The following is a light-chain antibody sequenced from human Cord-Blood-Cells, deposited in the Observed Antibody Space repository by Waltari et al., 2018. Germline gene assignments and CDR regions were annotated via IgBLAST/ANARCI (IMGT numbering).Light chain of an antibody. J-gene: IGLJ3*02. CDR2: QDS. CDR1: TLGDKY. V-gene: IGLV3-1*01. Sequence: SYELTQPPSVSVSPGQTASITCSGDTLGDKYACWYQQKPGQSPVLGIYQDSKRPSGIPERFSGSNSGNTATLTISGTQAMDEADYYCQAWDSSTWVFGGGTKLTVL. CDR3: QAWDSSTWV.